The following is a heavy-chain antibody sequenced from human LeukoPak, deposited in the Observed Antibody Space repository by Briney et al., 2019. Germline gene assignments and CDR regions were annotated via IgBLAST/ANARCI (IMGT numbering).Heavy chain of an antibody. CDR1: GFTFSDYY. J-gene: IGHJ4*02. Sequence: PGGSLRLSCAASGFTFSDYYVSWIRHAPGKGLEWVSYISSSGSTIYYADSVKGRFTISRDNAKNSLYLQMNSLRAEDTAVYYCARDEATTGLSFDYWGQGTLVTVSS. V-gene: IGHV3-11*01. CDR3: ARDEATTGLSFDY. D-gene: IGHD1-26*01. CDR2: ISSSGSTI.